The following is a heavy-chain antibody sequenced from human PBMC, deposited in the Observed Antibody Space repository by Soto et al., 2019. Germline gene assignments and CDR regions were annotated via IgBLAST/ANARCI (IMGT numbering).Heavy chain of an antibody. V-gene: IGHV4-31*03. CDR2: IYFRGNT. Sequence: SVTLSLTCSVSGDSISRIDYYWTWIRQHPEKGLEWIGNIYFRGNTYYIPSLESRLNISVDTSKNQFSLKLTSVTAADTAVYYCAREGGSYDIGGYVIRGAFDIWGQGTMV. CDR1: GDSISRIDYY. CDR3: AREGGSYDIGGYVIRGAFDI. J-gene: IGHJ3*02. D-gene: IGHD3-22*01.